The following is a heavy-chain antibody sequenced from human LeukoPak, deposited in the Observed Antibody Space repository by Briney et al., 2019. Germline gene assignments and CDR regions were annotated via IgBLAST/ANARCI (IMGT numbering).Heavy chain of an antibody. D-gene: IGHD6-6*01. CDR2: IIPIFGTA. CDR1: GGTFSSYA. J-gene: IGHJ6*03. Sequence: SVKVSCKASGGTFSSYAISWVRQAPGQGLEWMGRIIPIFGTANYAQKFQGRVTITTDESTSTAYMELSSLRSEDTAVYYCARVWQLDPSSSSSYYYYYMDVWGQGTLVTVSS. CDR3: ARVWQLDPSSSSSYYYYYMDV. V-gene: IGHV1-69*05.